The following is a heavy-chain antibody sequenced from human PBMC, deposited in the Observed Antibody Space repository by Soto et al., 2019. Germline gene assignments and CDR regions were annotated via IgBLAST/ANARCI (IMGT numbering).Heavy chain of an antibody. D-gene: IGHD2-2*02. CDR1: GYTFTSYG. CDR3: ARDSTAVPAAIGGWFDP. Sequence: GASVKVSCKASGYTFTSYGISWVRQAPGQGLEWMGWISAYNGNTNYAQKLQGRVTMTTDTSTSTAYMELRSLRSDDTAMYYCARDSTAVPAAIGGWFDPWGQGTLVTVSS. J-gene: IGHJ5*02. CDR2: ISAYNGNT. V-gene: IGHV1-18*01.